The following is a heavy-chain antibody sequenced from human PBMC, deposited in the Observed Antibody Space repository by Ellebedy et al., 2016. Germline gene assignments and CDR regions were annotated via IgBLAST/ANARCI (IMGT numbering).Heavy chain of an antibody. CDR2: ISSGGGST. Sequence: GESLKISCAASGFIFSNYAMHWVRQAPGKGLEWVSGISSGGGSTYYPDSVKGRFTISRDNSKNTMSLQMNSLRAEDTAVYYCAKDLKFGVRGVTCDYWGQGTLVTVSS. J-gene: IGHJ4*02. D-gene: IGHD3-10*01. CDR3: AKDLKFGVRGVTCDY. V-gene: IGHV3-23*01. CDR1: GFIFSNYA.